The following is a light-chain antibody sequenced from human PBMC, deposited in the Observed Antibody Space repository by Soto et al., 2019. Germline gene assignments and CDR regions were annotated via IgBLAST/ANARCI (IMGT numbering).Light chain of an antibody. CDR1: QSVSSY. J-gene: IGKJ4*01. CDR3: QQRSSWPLT. Sequence: ETVLTQSPATLSLSPGERAILSCRASQSVSSYLAWYQQKPGQAPRLLISDASNRATGIPARFSGSGSGTDFTLTISSLEAEDFAVYYCQQRSSWPLTVGGGTKVEIK. V-gene: IGKV3-11*01. CDR2: DAS.